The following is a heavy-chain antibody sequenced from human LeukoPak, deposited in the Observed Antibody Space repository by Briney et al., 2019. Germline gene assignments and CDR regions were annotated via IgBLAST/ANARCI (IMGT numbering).Heavy chain of an antibody. D-gene: IGHD5-18*01. CDR3: AGMTAMVTVGDDY. Sequence: SETLSLTCTVSGGSISSSSYYWGWIRQPPGKGLEWIGSIYYSGSTYYNPSLKSRVTISVDTSKNQFSLKLSSVTAADTAVYYCAGMTAMVTVGDDYWGQGTLVTVSS. J-gene: IGHJ4*02. CDR2: IYYSGST. V-gene: IGHV4-39*07. CDR1: GGSISSSSYY.